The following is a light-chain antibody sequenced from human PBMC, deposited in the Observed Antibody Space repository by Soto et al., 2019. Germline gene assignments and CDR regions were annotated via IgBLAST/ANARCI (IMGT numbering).Light chain of an antibody. CDR2: AAS. CDR3: QQYNNWPWT. V-gene: IGKV3D-20*02. CDR1: QSVRNNY. J-gene: IGKJ1*01. Sequence: EIVMAQSPATLPVSPGERATLSCRASQSVRNNYLAWYQQRPGQAPRLLIYAASSRATGIPDRFSGSGSGTDFTLTISRLEPEDFAVYYCQQYNNWPWTFGQGTKVDIK.